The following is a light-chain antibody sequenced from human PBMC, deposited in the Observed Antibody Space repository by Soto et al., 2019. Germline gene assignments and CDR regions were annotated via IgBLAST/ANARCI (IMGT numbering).Light chain of an antibody. J-gene: IGLJ1*01. CDR3: SSYTSSSTPYV. Sequence: QSALTQPASVSGSPGQSITISCTGTSSDVGGYNYVSWYQQHPGKAPKLMIYEVSNRRSGASNLFSGSKSGNTASLTISGLQAQDEAYYYCSSYTSSSTPYVFGSGTPLT. CDR2: EVS. V-gene: IGLV2-14*01. CDR1: SSDVGGYNY.